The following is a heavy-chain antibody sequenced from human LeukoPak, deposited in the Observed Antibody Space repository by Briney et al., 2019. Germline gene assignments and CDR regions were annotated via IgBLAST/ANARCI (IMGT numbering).Heavy chain of an antibody. CDR1: GGSISSYY. CDR2: IYYSGST. D-gene: IGHD6-13*01. Sequence: SETLSLTCTVSGGSISSYYWSWIRQPPGKGLEWIGYIYYSGSTNYNPSLKSRVTISVDTSKNQFSLKLSSVTAADTAVYYCARDGSSWYRWGEEFDYWGQGTLVTVSS. V-gene: IGHV4-59*01. J-gene: IGHJ4*02. CDR3: ARDGSSWYRWGEEFDY.